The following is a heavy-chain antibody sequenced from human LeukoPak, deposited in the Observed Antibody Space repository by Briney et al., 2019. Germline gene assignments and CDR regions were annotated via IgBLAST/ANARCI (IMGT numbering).Heavy chain of an antibody. CDR1: GDSISSGDYD. V-gene: IGHV4-30-4*01. D-gene: IGHD5-12*01. Sequence: PSETLSLTCAVSGDSISSGDYDWSWLRQPPRKGLEWIGYISYNGSDYYNPSLKSRLTISIDTSKHQFSLKLRSVTAADTAIYYCARSEGGYDFDYWGQGTLVTVSS. CDR2: ISYNGSD. CDR3: ARSEGGYDFDY. J-gene: IGHJ4*02.